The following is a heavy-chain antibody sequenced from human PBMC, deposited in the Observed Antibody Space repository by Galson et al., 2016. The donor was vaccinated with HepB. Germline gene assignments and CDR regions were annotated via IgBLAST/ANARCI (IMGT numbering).Heavy chain of an antibody. Sequence: SLRLSCAASGFTFSTYRMSWVRQAPGKGLEWVANIKEDGSEKYYVDSVKGRFTISRDNAKNSLYLQMNSLRADDTAVYYCARELNRNWLDSLDYWGQGTLVTVSS. J-gene: IGHJ4*02. CDR3: ARELNRNWLDSLDY. V-gene: IGHV3-7*03. D-gene: IGHD3-9*01. CDR1: GFTFSTYR. CDR2: IKEDGSEK.